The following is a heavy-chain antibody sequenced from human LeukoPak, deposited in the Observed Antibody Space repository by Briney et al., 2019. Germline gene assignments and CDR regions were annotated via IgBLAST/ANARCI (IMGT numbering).Heavy chain of an antibody. CDR3: AKSGSGSFYETFDY. Sequence: PGGSLRLSCAVSGFTLTNHGVSWVRQAPGKGLEWVSIITGTGGRYYGDSVKGRFTISRDNAKNSLYLQMNSLGAEDTAVYYCAKSGSGSFYETFDYWGQGTLVTVSS. D-gene: IGHD3-10*01. V-gene: IGHV3-23*01. CDR2: ITGTGGR. CDR1: GFTLTNHG. J-gene: IGHJ4*02.